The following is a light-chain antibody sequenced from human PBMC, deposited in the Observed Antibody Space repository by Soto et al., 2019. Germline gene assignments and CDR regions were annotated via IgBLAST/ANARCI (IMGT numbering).Light chain of an antibody. CDR2: DDD. CDR3: GSWDNDLGVVV. V-gene: IGLV1-51*01. J-gene: IGLJ2*01. CDR1: TSNIGKNY. Sequence: QSVLTQPPSVSAAPGQRVTISCSGSTSNIGKNYVSWYQQLPTTAPKLLIYDDDNRPSGVPARFSGSKSDTSATLDITGLQTGDEADYYCGSWDNDLGVVVFGGGTQLTVL.